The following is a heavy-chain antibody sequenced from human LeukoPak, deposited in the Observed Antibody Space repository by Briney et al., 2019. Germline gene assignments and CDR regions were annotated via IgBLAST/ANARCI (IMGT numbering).Heavy chain of an antibody. Sequence: PERSLSLSCAASGFTFRSYGMVWVRQAPGKGLEWVALIWCDGSKKNYADSVKGRFTISKDNSKNTLYLQMNSLRAEDTAVYYWARVRGSADFARYFDLWGRGTLATVSS. D-gene: IGHD3-10*01. CDR2: IWCDGSKK. CDR3: ARVRGSADFARYFDL. J-gene: IGHJ2*01. CDR1: GFTFRSYG. V-gene: IGHV3-33*01.